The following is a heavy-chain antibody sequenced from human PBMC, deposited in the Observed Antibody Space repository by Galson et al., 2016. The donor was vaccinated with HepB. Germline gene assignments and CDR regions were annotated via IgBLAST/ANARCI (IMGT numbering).Heavy chain of an antibody. CDR3: ARASVMIAARHTTVDWLDP. D-gene: IGHD6-6*01. CDR1: GYSFTSYG. V-gene: IGHV1-18*01. J-gene: IGHJ5*02. CDR2: ISAYNGNT. Sequence: VSCKASGYSFTSYGINWVRQAPGQGLEWMGWISAYNGNTNYAQKLQGRVTLTTDTSTTTAYMLLRSLRSDDTAVYYCARASVMIAARHTTVDWLDPWGQGTLVTVSS.